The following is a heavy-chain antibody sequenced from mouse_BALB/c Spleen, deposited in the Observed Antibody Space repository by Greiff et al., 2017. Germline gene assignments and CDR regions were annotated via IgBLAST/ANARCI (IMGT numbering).Heavy chain of an antibody. CDR2: ISSGGST. Sequence: EVQLVESGGGLVKPGGSLKLSCAASGFTFSSYAMSWVRQTPEKRLEWVASISSGGSTYYPDSVKGRFTISRDNARNILYLQMSSLRSEDTAMYYCARGRDSFDYWGQGTTLTVSS. CDR3: ARGRDSFDY. J-gene: IGHJ2*01. CDR1: GFTFSSYA. V-gene: IGHV5-6-5*01.